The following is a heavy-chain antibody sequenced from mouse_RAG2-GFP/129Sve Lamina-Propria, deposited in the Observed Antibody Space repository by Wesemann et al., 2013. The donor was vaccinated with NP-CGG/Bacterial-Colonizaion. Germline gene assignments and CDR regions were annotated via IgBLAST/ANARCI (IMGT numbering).Heavy chain of an antibody. Sequence: QVQLQQSGAELVRPGTSVKVSCKASGYAFTNYLIEWVKQRPGQGLEWIGDIYPGSGSTNYNEKFKSKATLTVDTSSSTAYMQLSSLTSEDSAVYYCARGPGTRYFDYWGQGTTLTVSS. CDR3: ARGPGTRYFDY. D-gene: IGHD4-1*01. J-gene: IGHJ2*01. CDR1: GYAFTNYL. CDR2: IYPGSGST. V-gene: IGHV1-54*01.